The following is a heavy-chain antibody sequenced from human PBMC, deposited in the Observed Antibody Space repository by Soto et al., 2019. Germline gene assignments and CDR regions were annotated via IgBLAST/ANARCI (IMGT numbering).Heavy chain of an antibody. J-gene: IGHJ6*02. Sequence: SETLSLTCTVSGGSISSYYWSWIRQPPGKGLEWIGYIYYSGSTNYNPSLKSRVTISVDTSKNQFSLKLSSVTAADTAVYYCASSNIAAAGFYYYGMDVGGRGTTVTVSS. CDR2: IYYSGST. D-gene: IGHD6-13*01. V-gene: IGHV4-59*01. CDR1: GGSISSYY. CDR3: ASSNIAAAGFYYYGMDV.